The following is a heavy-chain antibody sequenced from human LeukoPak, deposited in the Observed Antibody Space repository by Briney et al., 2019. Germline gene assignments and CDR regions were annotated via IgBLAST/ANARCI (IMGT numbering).Heavy chain of an antibody. CDR3: ARVWGLGTTPDY. V-gene: IGHV1-2*02. CDR1: GYTFTGYY. D-gene: IGHD3-16*01. CDR2: INPNSGGT. J-gene: IGHJ4*02. Sequence: ASVKVSCKASGYTFTGYYMHWVRQAPGQGLEWMGWINPNSGGTNYAQKFQGRVTMTRNTSISTAYMELSSLRSEDTAVYYCARVWGLGTTPDYWGQGTLVTVSS.